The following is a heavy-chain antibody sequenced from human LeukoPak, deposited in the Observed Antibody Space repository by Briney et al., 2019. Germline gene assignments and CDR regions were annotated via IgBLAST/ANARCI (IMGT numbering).Heavy chain of an antibody. CDR3: ARVGDNYNEYVDY. CDR2: IRYDGSNK. V-gene: IGHV3-30*02. J-gene: IGHJ4*02. D-gene: IGHD4/OR15-4a*01. CDR1: GFTFSSYG. Sequence: GGSLRLSCAASGFTFSSYGMHWVRQAPGKGLEWVAFIRYDGSNKYYADSVKGRFTISRDNSKNTLYLQMNSLRAEDTSVYYCARVGDNYNEYVDYWGQGTLVTVSS.